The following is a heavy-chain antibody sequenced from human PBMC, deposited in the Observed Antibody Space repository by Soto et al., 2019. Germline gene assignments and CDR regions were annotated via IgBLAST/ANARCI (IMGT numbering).Heavy chain of an antibody. CDR3: ARRPGTSHYYYYYMDV. D-gene: IGHD1-1*01. CDR2: INSDASSI. J-gene: IGHJ6*03. CDR1: GFTFSSYW. V-gene: IGHV3-74*01. Sequence: GGSLRLSCAASGFTFSSYWMQWVRQAPGKGLVWVSRINSDASSISYADSVKGRFTISRDNAKNTLYLQMNSLRAEDTAVYYCARRPGTSHYYYYYMDVWGKGTTVTVSS.